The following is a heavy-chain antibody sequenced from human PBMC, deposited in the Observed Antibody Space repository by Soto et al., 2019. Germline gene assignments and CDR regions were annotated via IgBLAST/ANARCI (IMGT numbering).Heavy chain of an antibody. Sequence: CTVSGSSISSGGYYWSWIRQHPGKGLEWIGYIYYSGSTYYSPSLKSRVTISVDTSKNQFSLKLSSVTAADTAVYYCARERHDYYDSSGYLDYWGQGTLVTVSS. J-gene: IGHJ4*02. D-gene: IGHD3-22*01. CDR2: IYYSGST. CDR1: GSSISSGGYY. V-gene: IGHV4-31*03. CDR3: ARERHDYYDSSGYLDY.